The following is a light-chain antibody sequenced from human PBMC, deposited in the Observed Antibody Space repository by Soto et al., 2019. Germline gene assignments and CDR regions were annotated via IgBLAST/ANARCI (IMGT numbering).Light chain of an antibody. V-gene: IGKV1-39*01. Sequence: DIQMTQSPSSLSASVGDRVTITCRASQSISSYLNWYQQKPGKVPKLLIYAASSLQSGVPPRFSGSGSGTDFTLTISSLQPEDFATYYCQQSYSTPRTFGQGTKVAIK. J-gene: IGKJ1*01. CDR1: QSISSY. CDR3: QQSYSTPRT. CDR2: AAS.